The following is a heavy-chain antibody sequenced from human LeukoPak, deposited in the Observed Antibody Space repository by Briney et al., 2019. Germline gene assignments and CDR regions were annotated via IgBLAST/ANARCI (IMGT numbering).Heavy chain of an antibody. CDR1: GFTISGAW. CDR3: ARETPEYD. J-gene: IGHJ4*02. V-gene: IGHV3-33*08. CDR2: IWYDGSNK. D-gene: IGHD6-6*01. Sequence: GGSLRLSCAVSGFTISGAWMTWVRQAPGKGLEWVALIWYDGSNKNYADSVKGRFTISKDNSKNTLYLQMNSLRDEDTAVYYCARETPEYDWGQGTLVTVSS.